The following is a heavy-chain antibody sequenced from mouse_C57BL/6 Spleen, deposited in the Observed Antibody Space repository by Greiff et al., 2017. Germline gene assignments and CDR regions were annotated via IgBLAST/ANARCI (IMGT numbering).Heavy chain of an antibody. CDR1: GYTFTSYW. D-gene: IGHD1-1*01. CDR2: IDPNSGGT. V-gene: IGHV1-72*01. CDR3: ARDYYGSSYGFAY. J-gene: IGHJ3*01. Sequence: QVQLQQPGAELVKPGASVKLSCKASGYTFTSYWMHWVKQRPGRGLELIGRIDPNSGGTKYNEKFKSKATLTVDKPSSTAYMQLSSLTSDDAAVYYCARDYYGSSYGFAYWGQGTLGTVSA.